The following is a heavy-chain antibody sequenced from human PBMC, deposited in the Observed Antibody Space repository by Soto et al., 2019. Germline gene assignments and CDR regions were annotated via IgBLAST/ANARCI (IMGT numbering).Heavy chain of an antibody. Sequence: SETLSLTYTVSGGSIRNYHWNWIRQSPGKGLEWIGYIYYTDSGSTNYNPSLKSRLTISADTSKNQFSLKLSSVTAADTAVYYCARDRQELEAYYYYYYGMDVWGQGTTVTVSS. D-gene: IGHD6-13*01. CDR2: IYYTDSGST. CDR1: GGSIRNYH. J-gene: IGHJ6*02. V-gene: IGHV4-59*01. CDR3: ARDRQELEAYYYYYYGMDV.